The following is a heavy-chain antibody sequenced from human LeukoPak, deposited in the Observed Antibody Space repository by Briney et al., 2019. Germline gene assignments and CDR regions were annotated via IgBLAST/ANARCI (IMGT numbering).Heavy chain of an antibody. Sequence: SETLSLTCTVSGGSISSYYWSWIRQPPGKGLEWIGYIYYSGSTKYNPSPTSRVTISVDTSKNQFSLTLSSLTAADTAVYCCARAFTYCSGGSCYNDAFDIWGQGTMVTVSS. CDR3: ARAFTYCSGGSCYNDAFDI. J-gene: IGHJ3*02. CDR1: GGSISSYY. D-gene: IGHD2-15*01. V-gene: IGHV4-59*01. CDR2: IYYSGST.